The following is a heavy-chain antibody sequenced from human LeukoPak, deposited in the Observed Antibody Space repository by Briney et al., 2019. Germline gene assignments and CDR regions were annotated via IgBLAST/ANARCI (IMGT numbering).Heavy chain of an antibody. CDR2: ISSNGGST. J-gene: IGHJ4*02. D-gene: IGHD5-18*01. Sequence: GGSLRLSCSASGFTFSSYAMHWVREAPGKGLEYVSAISSNGGSTYYADSVKGRFTISRDNSKNTLYLQMSSLRADDTAVDYCVKDPSSYGSYYFDYWGQGTLVTVSS. V-gene: IGHV3-64D*09. CDR1: GFTFSSYA. CDR3: VKDPSSYGSYYFDY.